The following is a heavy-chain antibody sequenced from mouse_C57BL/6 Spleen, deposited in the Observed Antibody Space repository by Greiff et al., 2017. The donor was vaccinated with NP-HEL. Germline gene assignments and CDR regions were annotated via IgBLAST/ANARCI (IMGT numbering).Heavy chain of an antibody. J-gene: IGHJ2*01. D-gene: IGHD2-4*01. Sequence: VQLQQSGAELVRPGASVKLSCTASGFNIKDDYMHWVKQRPEQGLEWIGWIDPENGDTEYASKFQGKATITADSSSNTAYLQLSSLTSEDTAVYYCTTSIYYDYDEDYWGQGTTLTVSS. CDR2: IDPENGDT. V-gene: IGHV14-4*01. CDR3: TTSIYYDYDEDY. CDR1: GFNIKDDY.